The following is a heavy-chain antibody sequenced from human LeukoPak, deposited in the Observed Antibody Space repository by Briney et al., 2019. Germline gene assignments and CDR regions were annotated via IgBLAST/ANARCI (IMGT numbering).Heavy chain of an antibody. Sequence: GASVKVSCKASGYTFTSYDINWVRQATGQGLEWMEWMNPNSGNTGYAQKFQGRVTITRNTSISTAYMELSSLRSEDTAVYYCARGSCSSTSCYDYWGQGTLVTVSS. D-gene: IGHD2-2*01. V-gene: IGHV1-8*03. CDR1: GYTFTSYD. CDR3: ARGSCSSTSCYDY. J-gene: IGHJ4*02. CDR2: MNPNSGNT.